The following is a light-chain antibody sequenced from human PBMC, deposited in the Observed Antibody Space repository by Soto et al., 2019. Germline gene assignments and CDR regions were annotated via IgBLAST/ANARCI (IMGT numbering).Light chain of an antibody. CDR2: SAS. CDR1: QDISTS. J-gene: IGKJ2*01. V-gene: IGKV1-8*01. Sequence: AIRMTQSPSSFSASTGDRVTITCRASQDISTSLAWYQQKPGKAPKLLIYSASSLQSGVPANFSGSGSGTDFTLTISRLQSEDFATYYCQQYNSYSTFGQGTKLEMK. CDR3: QQYNSYST.